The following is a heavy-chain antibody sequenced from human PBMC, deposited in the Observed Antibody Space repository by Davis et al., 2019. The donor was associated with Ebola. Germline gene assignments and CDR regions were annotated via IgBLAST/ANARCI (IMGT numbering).Heavy chain of an antibody. CDR1: GYTFNSYY. J-gene: IGHJ4*02. CDR3: ARGRGHYEYSGGDY. CDR2: INPSGGST. D-gene: IGHD2-21*01. Sequence: AASVKVSCKASGYTFNSYYIHWVRQAPGQGLEWMGIINPSGGSTTYAQKFQGRVTMTRDTSTRTVYMELSSLRSEETAVYYCARGRGHYEYSGGDYWGQGTLVIVSS. V-gene: IGHV1-46*02.